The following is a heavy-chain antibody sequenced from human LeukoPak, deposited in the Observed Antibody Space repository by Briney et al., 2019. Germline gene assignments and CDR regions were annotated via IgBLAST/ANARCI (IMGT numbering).Heavy chain of an antibody. D-gene: IGHD5-24*01. V-gene: IGHV3-21*01. CDR1: GFTFSSYS. CDR2: ISSSSSNI. Sequence: GGSLRLSCAASGFTFSSYSMNWVRQAPGKGLEWVSSISSSSSNIYYADSVKGRFTISRDNAKNSLYLQMNSLRAEDTAVYYCASRDGYNLVDYWGQGTLVTVSS. CDR3: ASRDGYNLVDY. J-gene: IGHJ4*02.